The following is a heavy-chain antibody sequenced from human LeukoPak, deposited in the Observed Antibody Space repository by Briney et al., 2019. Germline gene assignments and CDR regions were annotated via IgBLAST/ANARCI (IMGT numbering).Heavy chain of an antibody. V-gene: IGHV4-31*03. CDR1: GGSISSGGYY. J-gene: IGHJ4*02. D-gene: IGHD3-9*01. CDR2: IYYSGST. CDR3: ARSVTGYYPYYFDY. Sequence: SQTLSLTCTVSGGSISSGGYYWSWLRQHPGKGLEWIGYIYYSGSTYYNPSLESRVTISVATSKNQFSLKLSSVTAADTAVYSCARSVTGYYPYYFDYWGQGTLVTVSS.